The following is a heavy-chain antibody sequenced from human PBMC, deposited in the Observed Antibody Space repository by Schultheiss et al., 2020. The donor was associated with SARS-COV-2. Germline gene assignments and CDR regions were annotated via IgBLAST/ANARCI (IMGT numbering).Heavy chain of an antibody. CDR3: ARGRSGSYGELDY. CDR2: IGTAGDT. J-gene: IGHJ4*02. V-gene: IGHV3-13*04. D-gene: IGHD1-26*01. CDR1: GFTFSSYG. Sequence: GESLKISCAASGFTFSSYGMHWVRQATGKGLEWVSAIGTAGDTYYPGSVKGRFTISRDNSKNTLYLQMGSLRAEDMAVYYCARGRSGSYGELDYWGQGTLVTVSS.